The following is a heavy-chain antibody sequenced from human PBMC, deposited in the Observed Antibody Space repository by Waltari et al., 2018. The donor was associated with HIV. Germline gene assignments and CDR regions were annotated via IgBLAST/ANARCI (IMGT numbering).Heavy chain of an antibody. CDR2: IKEEGSEE. J-gene: IGHJ4*02. Sequence: ELLLVGSGGGLVSLGVSCAPSGPPFGFWFAHLCRPWSCQVPGRELEWVAKIKEEGSEEDYVDYVKSRFTISRDNARNSLYLQMNSLTAEDTALYYCATRSYDYISRASAWFLDSWGQGTLVTVSS. V-gene: IGHV3-7*01. D-gene: IGHD3-10*01. CDR3: ATRSYDYISRASAWFLDS. CDR1: GFWFAHLC.